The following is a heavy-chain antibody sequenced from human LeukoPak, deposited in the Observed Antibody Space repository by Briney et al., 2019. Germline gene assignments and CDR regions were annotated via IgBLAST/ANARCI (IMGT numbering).Heavy chain of an antibody. D-gene: IGHD6-19*01. V-gene: IGHV1-2*02. CDR3: ARVRRGYSSGWIDY. Sequence: ASVKVSCKASGYTFTGYYMHWVRQAPGQGLEWMGWINPNSGGTNYAQKFQGRVTMTRDTSISTAYMKLSRLRSDDTAVYYCARVRRGYSSGWIDYWGQGTLVTVSS. J-gene: IGHJ4*02. CDR2: INPNSGGT. CDR1: GYTFTGYY.